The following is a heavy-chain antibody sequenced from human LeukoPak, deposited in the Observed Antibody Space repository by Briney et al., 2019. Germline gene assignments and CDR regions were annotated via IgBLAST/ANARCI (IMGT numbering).Heavy chain of an antibody. D-gene: IGHD4-17*01. CDR1: GFMFSKSW. J-gene: IGHJ5*02. V-gene: IGHV3-74*01. CDR2: IYNDGSTT. CDR3: AREKDDHGDPGPLDA. Sequence: GGSLRLSCAASGFMFSKSWRHWVRQVPGKGLVWGARIYNDGSTTNHADSVKGRFTISRDNATNTLFLQMSSLRAEDTAVYYCAREKDDHGDPGPLDAWGQGDLVTVSS.